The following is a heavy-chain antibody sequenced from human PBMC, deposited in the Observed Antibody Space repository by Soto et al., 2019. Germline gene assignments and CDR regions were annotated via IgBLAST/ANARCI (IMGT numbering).Heavy chain of an antibody. V-gene: IGHV3-30*18. CDR1: GLTFSNYG. Sequence: QVQLVESGGGVVQPGRSLRLSCAASGLTFSNYGLHWVRQVPGKGLEWVAVISYDGTYKLYADSVKGRFTISRDNDKNMLYLQMNGLRVDDTGLYFCAKDRASASSWPDHWGQGTLVTVSS. J-gene: IGHJ4*02. CDR2: ISYDGTYK. D-gene: IGHD6-13*01. CDR3: AKDRASASSWPDH.